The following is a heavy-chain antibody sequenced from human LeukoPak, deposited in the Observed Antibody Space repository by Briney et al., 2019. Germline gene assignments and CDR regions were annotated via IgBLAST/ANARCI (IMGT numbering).Heavy chain of an antibody. CDR1: GFTFSGYG. V-gene: IGHV3-30*03. Sequence: GGSLRLSCAASGFTFSGYGMHWVRQAPGKGLEWVTGIAFDGSRKHYADSVKGRFTISRDNSRNTLYLQMNSLRAEDTAVYYCSRGGYGDYNNWFDPWGQGTLVIVSS. J-gene: IGHJ5*02. CDR2: IAFDGSRK. CDR3: SRGGYGDYNNWFDP. D-gene: IGHD4-17*01.